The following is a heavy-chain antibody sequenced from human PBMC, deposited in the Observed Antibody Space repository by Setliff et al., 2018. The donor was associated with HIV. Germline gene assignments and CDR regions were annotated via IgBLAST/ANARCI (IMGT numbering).Heavy chain of an antibody. CDR1: GGSISSSSYY. J-gene: IGHJ4*02. D-gene: IGHD3-16*02. CDR2: IYYSGST. Sequence: PSETLSLTCTVSGGSISSSSYYWGWIRQPPGKGLEWIGNIYYSGSTYYNPSLKSRVTISVDTSENQFSLRLNSVTAADTAVYYCARLRGDDYVWGSYRYFDYWGQGTLVTVSS. CDR3: ARLRGDDYVWGSYRYFDY. V-gene: IGHV4-39*01.